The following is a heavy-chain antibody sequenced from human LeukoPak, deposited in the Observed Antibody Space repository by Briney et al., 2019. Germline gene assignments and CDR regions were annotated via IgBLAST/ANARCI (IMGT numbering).Heavy chain of an antibody. CDR3: ARQTGSGLFTLP. V-gene: IGHV4-59*08. CDR2: IYYTGNT. D-gene: IGHD3/OR15-3a*01. CDR1: GGSISNYY. Sequence: SETLSLTCTVSGGSISNYYWNWIRQPPGKGLEWIGYIYYTGNTNYNPSLKSRVTISIDTSKNQISLRLTSVTATDTAMYYCARQTGSGLFTLPGGQGTLVTVSS. J-gene: IGHJ4*02.